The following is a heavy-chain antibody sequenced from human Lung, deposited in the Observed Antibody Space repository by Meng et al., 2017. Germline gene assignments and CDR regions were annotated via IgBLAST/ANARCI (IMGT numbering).Heavy chain of an antibody. CDR1: GYIFTNYD. J-gene: IGHJ2*01. V-gene: IGHV1-18*01. Sequence: LVQSGDDAKKPGAHMNVSCKAAGYIFTNYDISWVRQAPGQGLEWMGWISVKNGEAKYPQNFQGRVTMTTDTTTSTAYMELRSLTSDDAAVYYCARYVPNGSFWYFDFWGRGTLVTVSS. D-gene: IGHD6-13*01. CDR2: ISVKNGEA. CDR3: ARYVPNGSFWYFDF.